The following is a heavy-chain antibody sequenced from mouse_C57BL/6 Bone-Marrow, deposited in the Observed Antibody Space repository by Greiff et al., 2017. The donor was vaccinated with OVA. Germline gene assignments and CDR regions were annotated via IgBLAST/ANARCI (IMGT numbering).Heavy chain of an antibody. J-gene: IGHJ1*03. CDR2: IDPSDSET. CDR1: GYTFTSYW. CDR3: AREGYYGSSTWYFDV. V-gene: IGHV1-52*01. Sequence: QVQLQQPGAELVKPGSSVKLSCKASGYTFTSYWMHWVKQRPIQGLEWIGNIDPSDSETHYNQKFKDKATLTVDKSSSTAYMQLSSLTSEDSAVYYCAREGYYGSSTWYFDVWGTGTTVTVSS. D-gene: IGHD1-1*01.